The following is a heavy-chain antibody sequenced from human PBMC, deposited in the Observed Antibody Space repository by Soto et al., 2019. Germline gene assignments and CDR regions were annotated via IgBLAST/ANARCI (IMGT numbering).Heavy chain of an antibody. CDR3: ARRGAAAAKNWFDP. CDR2: IYYSGST. CDR1: GGSISSGGYY. D-gene: IGHD6-13*01. Sequence: QVQLQESGPGLVKPSQTLSLTCTVSGGSISSGGYYWSWIRQHPGKGLEWIGYIYYSGSTYYNPSLKSRVTISVDTSKNQFSLKLSSVTAADTAVYYCARRGAAAAKNWFDPWGQGTLVTVSS. V-gene: IGHV4-31*03. J-gene: IGHJ5*02.